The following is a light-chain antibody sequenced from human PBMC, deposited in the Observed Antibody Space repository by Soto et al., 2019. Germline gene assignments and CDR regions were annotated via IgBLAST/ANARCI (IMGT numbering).Light chain of an antibody. CDR1: QSVSSN. V-gene: IGKV3-15*01. J-gene: IGKJ1*01. CDR3: QQYNNWPLTWT. CDR2: GAS. Sequence: EIVMTQSPATLSVSPGERATLSCRASQSVSSNLAWYQQKPGQAPRLLIYGASTRATGIPARFSGSGSGTEFTLTISSLQSEDFAVYYCQQYNNWPLTWTFGQATKV.